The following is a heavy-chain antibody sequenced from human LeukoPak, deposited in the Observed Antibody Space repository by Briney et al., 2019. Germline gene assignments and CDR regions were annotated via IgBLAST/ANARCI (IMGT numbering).Heavy chain of an antibody. V-gene: IGHV1-8*01. D-gene: IGHD5-18*01. J-gene: IGHJ3*02. Sequence: GASVKVSCKASGYTFTSYDINWVRQATGQGLEWMGWMNPNSGNTGYAQKFQGRVTMTRSTSISTAYMELSSLRAEDTAVYYCAKGGWIQLWIDAFDIWGQGTMVTVSS. CDR2: MNPNSGNT. CDR3: AKGGWIQLWIDAFDI. CDR1: GYTFTSYD.